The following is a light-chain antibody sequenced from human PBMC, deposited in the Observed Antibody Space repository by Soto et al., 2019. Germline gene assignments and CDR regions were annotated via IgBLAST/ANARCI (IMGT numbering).Light chain of an antibody. Sequence: QSALTQPASVSGSPGQSITISCTGTSSDVGGYNYVSWYQQHPGKAPKLMIYDVSNRPSGVSNRFSGSKSGNTASLTISGLQAEDEAEYTSSSNVVFGGGTKLTVL. V-gene: IGLV2-14*01. CDR1: SSDVGGYNY. CDR2: DVS. J-gene: IGLJ2*01. CDR3: SSNVV.